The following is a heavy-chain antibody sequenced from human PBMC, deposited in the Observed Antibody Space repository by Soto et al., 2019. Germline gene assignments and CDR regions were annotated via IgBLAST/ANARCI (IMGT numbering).Heavy chain of an antibody. D-gene: IGHD3-22*01. V-gene: IGHV3-72*01. CDR2: TRNKANSYTT. CDR1: GFTFSDHY. CDR3: ATSLHYYDSSAFDAFDI. J-gene: IGHJ3*02. Sequence: GGSLRLSCAASGFTFSDHYMDWVRQAPGKGLELVGRTRNKANSYTTEYAACVKGRFTISRDDSKNSLYLQMNSLKTEDTAVYYCATSLHYYDSSAFDAFDIWGQGTMVTVSS.